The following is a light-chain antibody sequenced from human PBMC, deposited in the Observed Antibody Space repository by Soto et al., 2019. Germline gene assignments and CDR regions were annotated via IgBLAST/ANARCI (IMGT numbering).Light chain of an antibody. CDR3: SSYAGSSNV. Sequence: QSALTQPASVSGSPGQSITISCTGTSSDVGSFPYVSWYQHHPGSAPKLMIYEVNKRPSGVPDRFSGSKSGNTASLTVSGLQAEDEADYYCSSYAGSSNVFGTGTKLTVL. CDR1: SSDVGSFPY. CDR2: EVN. J-gene: IGLJ1*01. V-gene: IGLV2-8*01.